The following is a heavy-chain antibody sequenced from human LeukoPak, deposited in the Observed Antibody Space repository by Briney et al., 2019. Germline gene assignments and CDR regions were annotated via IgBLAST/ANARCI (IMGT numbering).Heavy chain of an antibody. CDR2: INHSGST. Sequence: SETLSLTCAVYGGSFSGYYWSWIRQPPGKGLEWIGEINHSGSTNYNPSLKSRVTISVDTSKNQFSLKLSSVTAADTAVYYCARGSQSLGYCSGGSCRAKIFDYWGQGALVTVSS. CDR1: GGSFSGYY. V-gene: IGHV4-34*01. D-gene: IGHD2-15*01. J-gene: IGHJ4*02. CDR3: ARGSQSLGYCSGGSCRAKIFDY.